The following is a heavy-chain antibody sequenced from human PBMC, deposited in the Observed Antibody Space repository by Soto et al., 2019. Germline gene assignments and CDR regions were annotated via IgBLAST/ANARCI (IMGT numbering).Heavy chain of an antibody. CDR1: GYTFTSSG. Sequence: ASVKVSCKASGYTFTSSGVHWVRQARGQRLEWIGWIIVDNGNTNSSEKLQERVIIIRDMSTSTAYIELSSLRSEDTAVYYCAATIIAAVGTGYYYGMDVWGQGTMVTVSS. J-gene: IGHJ6*02. V-gene: IGHV1-58*01. CDR2: IIVDNGNT. D-gene: IGHD6-13*01. CDR3: AATIIAAVGTGYYYGMDV.